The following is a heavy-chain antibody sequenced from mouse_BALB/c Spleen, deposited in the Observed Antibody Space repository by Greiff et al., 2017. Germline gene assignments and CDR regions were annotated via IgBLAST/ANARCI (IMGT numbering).Heavy chain of an antibody. CDR2: INPSTGYT. CDR1: GYTFTSYW. D-gene: IGHD1-1*01. V-gene: IGHV1-7*01. J-gene: IGHJ1*01. CDR3: ARSGTTVVAYYWYFDV. Sequence: VQLQQSGAELAKPGASVKMSCKASGYTFTSYWMHWVKQRPGQGLEWIGYINPSTGYTEYNQKFKDKATLTADKSSSTAYMQLSSLTSEDSAVYYCARSGTTVVAYYWYFDVWGAGTTVTVSS.